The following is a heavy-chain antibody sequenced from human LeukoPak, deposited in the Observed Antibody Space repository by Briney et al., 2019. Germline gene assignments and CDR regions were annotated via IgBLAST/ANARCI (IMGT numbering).Heavy chain of an antibody. CDR3: AIWTLGNY. V-gene: IGHV3-7*01. CDR1: GFTFNRSW. J-gene: IGHJ4*02. D-gene: IGHD1-1*01. CDR2: MDPSGSQK. Sequence: GGSLRLSCAASGFTFNRSWMNWVRQAPGKGLEWVANMDPSGSQKRYVDSVKGRFIISKDNPGASLYLDMYSLRAEDTAIYYCAIWTLGNYWGQGTLVTVSS.